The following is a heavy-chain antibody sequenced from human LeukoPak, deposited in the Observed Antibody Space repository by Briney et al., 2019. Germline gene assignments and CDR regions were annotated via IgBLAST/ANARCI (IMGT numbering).Heavy chain of an antibody. Sequence: PGGSLRLSCTVSGISFSDYWMSWVRQAPGKGLEWVANIKEDGGEMYYVDSVKGRFIISRDNAKNSVYLQMDILRVEDTAVYYCAELGITMIGGVWGKGTTVTISS. CDR3: AELGITMIGGV. CDR2: IKEDGGEM. D-gene: IGHD3-10*02. V-gene: IGHV3-7*01. J-gene: IGHJ6*03. CDR1: GISFSDYW.